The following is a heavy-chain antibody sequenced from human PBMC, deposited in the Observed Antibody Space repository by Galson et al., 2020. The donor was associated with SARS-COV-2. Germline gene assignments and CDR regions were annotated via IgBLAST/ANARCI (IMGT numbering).Heavy chain of an antibody. V-gene: IGHV3-33*06. CDR1: GFTFSSYG. D-gene: IGHD5-18*01. J-gene: IGHJ6*01. CDR2: IWYDGSNK. CDR3: AKDGGYSYGSDYYYYGMDV. Sequence: GESLKIYCAASGFTFSSYGMHWVRQAPGKGLEWVAVIWYDGSNKYYADSVKGRFTISRDNSKNTLYLQMNSLRAEDTAVYYCAKDGGYSYGSDYYYYGMDVWGQGTTVTVSS.